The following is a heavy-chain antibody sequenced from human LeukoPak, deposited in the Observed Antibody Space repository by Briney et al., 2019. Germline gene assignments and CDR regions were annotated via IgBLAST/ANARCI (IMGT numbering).Heavy chain of an antibody. CDR3: AKDYSSGYYYFDY. V-gene: IGHV3-43D*03. CDR1: GFTFDDYA. J-gene: IGHJ4*02. CDR2: ISWDGGST. D-gene: IGHD3-22*01. Sequence: GGSLRLSCAASGFTFDDYAMHWVRQAPGKGLEWVSLISWDGGSTYYADSVKGRFTISRDNAKNSLYLQMNSLRAEDTALYYCAKDYSSGYYYFDYWGQGTLVTVSS.